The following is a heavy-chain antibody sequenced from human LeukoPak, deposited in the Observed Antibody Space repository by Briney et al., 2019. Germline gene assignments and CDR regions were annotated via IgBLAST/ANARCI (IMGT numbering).Heavy chain of an antibody. J-gene: IGHJ4*02. Sequence: PGGSLRLSCAASGFTFTSYWMHWVRQAPGKGLVWVSRINSDGSSTNYADSVKGRFTISRDNAKNTPYLHMNSLRAEDTAVYYCARDRAAAAGPYDSWGQGTLVTVSS. CDR2: INSDGSST. CDR1: GFTFTSYW. V-gene: IGHV3-74*01. CDR3: ARDRAAAAGPYDS. D-gene: IGHD6-13*01.